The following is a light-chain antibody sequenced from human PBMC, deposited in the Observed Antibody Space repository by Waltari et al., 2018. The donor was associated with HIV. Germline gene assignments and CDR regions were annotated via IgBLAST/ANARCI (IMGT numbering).Light chain of an antibody. CDR3: TSYISSASPE. CDR1: GSDFRDYYS. V-gene: IGLV2-14*01. Sequence: QSALTQPASVSGSPGQSITISCTGAGSDFRDYYSVSWYQHHPGKAPKVIIYEINNRPSGVSSRFSGSISGNTASLTISGLQAEDEADYFCTSYISSASPEFGGGTKVTVV. J-gene: IGLJ3*02. CDR2: EIN.